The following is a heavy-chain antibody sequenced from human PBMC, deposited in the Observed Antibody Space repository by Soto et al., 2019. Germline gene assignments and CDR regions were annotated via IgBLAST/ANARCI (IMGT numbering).Heavy chain of an antibody. V-gene: IGHV3-23*01. CDR2: FSGSSGNT. J-gene: IGHJ4*02. Sequence: EVQLLESGGGLAQPGGSLRLSCAASGFSISTYGVTWVRQAPGKGLEWVSGFSGSSGNTYYADSVKGRFTISRDNSMNTVYLQMNSLRAEDTAVYYCAIWNGYGDSCGQGTRVTASS. D-gene: IGHD1-1*01. CDR3: AIWNGYGDS. CDR1: GFSISTYG.